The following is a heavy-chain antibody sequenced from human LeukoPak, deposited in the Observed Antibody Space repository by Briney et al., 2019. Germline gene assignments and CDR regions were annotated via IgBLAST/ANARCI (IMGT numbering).Heavy chain of an antibody. CDR2: ISYDGSNK. Sequence: GGSLRLSCAASGFTFSSYAMHWVRRAPGKGLEWMAVISYDGSNKYYADSVKGRFTISRDNSKNTLYLQMNSLRAEDTAVYYCAREKDPDRYYYYYGMDVWGQGTSVTVSS. D-gene: IGHD3-22*01. CDR1: GFTFSSYA. V-gene: IGHV3-30-3*01. J-gene: IGHJ6*02. CDR3: AREKDPDRYYYYYGMDV.